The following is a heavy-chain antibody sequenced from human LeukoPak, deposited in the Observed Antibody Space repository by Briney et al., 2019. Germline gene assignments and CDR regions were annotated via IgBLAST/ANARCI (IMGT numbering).Heavy chain of an antibody. CDR1: GYTFTSYG. CDR3: ARDPGKRWLQLALFDY. CDR2: ISAYNGNT. V-gene: IGHV1-18*01. Sequence: GASVKVSCKASGYTFTSYGISWVRQAPGQGLEWMGWISAYNGNTNYAQKLQGRVTMTTDTSTSTAYMELRSLRSDDTAVYYCARDPGKRWLQLALFDYWGQGTLVTVSS. D-gene: IGHD5-24*01. J-gene: IGHJ4*02.